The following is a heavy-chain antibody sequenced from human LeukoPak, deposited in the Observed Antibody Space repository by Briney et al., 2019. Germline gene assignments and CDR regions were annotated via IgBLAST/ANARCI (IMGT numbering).Heavy chain of an antibody. Sequence: SETLSLTCTVSGDSISRYFWSWIRQPAGKGLEWIGRIDISGSTNYNPSLKSRVTMSVDTSENQFSLKLSSVTAADTAVYYGARDRGDGYNFGDWGQGTLVTVSS. V-gene: IGHV4-4*07. CDR2: IDISGST. CDR3: ARDRGDGYNFGD. CDR1: GDSISRYF. D-gene: IGHD5-24*01. J-gene: IGHJ4*02.